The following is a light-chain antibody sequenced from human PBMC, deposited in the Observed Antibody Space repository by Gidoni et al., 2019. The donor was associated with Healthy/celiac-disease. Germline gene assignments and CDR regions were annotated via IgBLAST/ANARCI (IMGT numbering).Light chain of an antibody. CDR2: EVS. CDR1: SSDVGSYHL. Sequence: QSALTQPAAGSGSTGHSITISCTGTSSDVGSYHLVAWYQQHPGKAPKLMIYEVSKRPSGVSNRFSGSKSGNTASLTISGLQAEDEADYYCCSYAGSSTVVFGGGTKLTVL. J-gene: IGLJ2*01. V-gene: IGLV2-23*02. CDR3: CSYAGSSTVV.